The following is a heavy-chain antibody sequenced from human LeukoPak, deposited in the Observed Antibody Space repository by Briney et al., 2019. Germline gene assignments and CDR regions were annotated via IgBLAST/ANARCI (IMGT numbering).Heavy chain of an antibody. CDR1: GGTFISYA. D-gene: IGHD3-3*01. Sequence: SVKVSCKASGGTFISYAISWVRQAPGQGLEWMGGIIPIFGTANYAQKFQGRVTITADGSTSTAYMELSSLRSEDTAVYYCASSPIFGVVTHLYYFDYWGQGTLVTVSS. CDR3: ASSPIFGVVTHLYYFDY. J-gene: IGHJ4*02. V-gene: IGHV1-69*13. CDR2: IIPIFGTA.